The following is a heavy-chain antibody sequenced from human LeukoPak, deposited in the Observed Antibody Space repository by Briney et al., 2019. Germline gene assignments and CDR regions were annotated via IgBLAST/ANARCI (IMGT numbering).Heavy chain of an antibody. CDR3: AKSFGYSYGGGIDY. CDR2: IRYDGSNK. D-gene: IGHD5-18*01. Sequence: GGSLRLSCAASGFTFSSYGMHRVRQAPGKGLEWVAFIRYDGSNKYYADSVKGRFTISRDNSKNTLYLQVNSLRAEDTAVYYCAKSFGYSYGGGIDYWGQGTLVTVSS. V-gene: IGHV3-30*02. CDR1: GFTFSSYG. J-gene: IGHJ4*02.